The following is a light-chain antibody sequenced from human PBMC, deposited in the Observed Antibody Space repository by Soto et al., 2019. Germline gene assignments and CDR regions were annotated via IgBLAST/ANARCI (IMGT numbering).Light chain of an antibody. CDR1: QSVAKSY. CDR2: GAS. J-gene: IGKJ4*01. CDR3: LQYASSPLT. Sequence: ETVLTQSPGTLSLSPGERATLSCRASQSVAKSYLAWYQHKPGQGPRLLISGASSRATGIPDRFSGSGSGTDFTLTLSRLGPEDFAVYYCLQYASSPLTFGGGTKVEI. V-gene: IGKV3-20*01.